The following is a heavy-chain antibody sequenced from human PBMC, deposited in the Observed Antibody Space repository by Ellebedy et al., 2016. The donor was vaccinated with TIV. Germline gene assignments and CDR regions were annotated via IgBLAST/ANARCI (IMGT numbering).Heavy chain of an antibody. CDR3: ARQDTAMVH. CDR1: GGSISSYY. Sequence: GSLRLSXTVSGGSISSYYWSWIRQPAGKGLEWIGRIYTSGSTNYNPSLKSRVTMSVDTSKNQFSLKLSSVTAADTAVYYCARQDTAMVHWGQGTLVTVSS. D-gene: IGHD5-18*01. CDR2: IYTSGST. V-gene: IGHV4-4*07. J-gene: IGHJ4*02.